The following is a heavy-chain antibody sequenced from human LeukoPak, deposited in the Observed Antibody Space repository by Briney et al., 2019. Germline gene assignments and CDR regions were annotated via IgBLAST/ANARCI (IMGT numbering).Heavy chain of an antibody. Sequence: SETLSLTCTVSGGSISSSYYWGWIRQPPGKGLEWIGSVYYSGNTYYNPSLKSRVTISVDTSKNQFSLKLTSVTAADTAVYHCASRYSANYHVDYWGQGTLVTVSS. CDR1: GGSISSSYY. CDR2: VYYSGNT. D-gene: IGHD5-12*01. V-gene: IGHV4-39*01. J-gene: IGHJ4*02. CDR3: ASRYSANYHVDY.